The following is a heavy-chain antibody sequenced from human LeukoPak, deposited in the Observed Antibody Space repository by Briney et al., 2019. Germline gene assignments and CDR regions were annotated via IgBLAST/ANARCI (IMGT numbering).Heavy chain of an antibody. CDR3: ATSLTTVTHYYYYMDV. J-gene: IGHJ6*03. V-gene: IGHV4-59*12. D-gene: IGHD4-11*01. CDR2: IYYSGTT. CDR1: GGSISSYY. Sequence: SETLSLTCTVSGGSISSYYWNWIRQPPGKGLEWIGYIYYSGTTNYNPSLKSRVSMSVDTSKNQFSLKLSSVTAADTAVYYCATSLTTVTHYYYYMDVRGKGTTVTISS.